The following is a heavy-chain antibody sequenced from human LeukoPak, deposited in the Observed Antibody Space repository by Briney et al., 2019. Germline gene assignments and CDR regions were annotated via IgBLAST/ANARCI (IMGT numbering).Heavy chain of an antibody. CDR1: GGSISSYY. Sequence: SETLSLTCTVSGGSISSYYWSWIRQPPGKGLEWIGYIYYSGSTNYNPSLKSRVTISVDTSKNQFSLKLSSVTAADTAVYYCARGGFTPDAFDIWGQGTMVTVPS. D-gene: IGHD2-15*01. J-gene: IGHJ3*02. V-gene: IGHV4-59*01. CDR2: IYYSGST. CDR3: ARGGFTPDAFDI.